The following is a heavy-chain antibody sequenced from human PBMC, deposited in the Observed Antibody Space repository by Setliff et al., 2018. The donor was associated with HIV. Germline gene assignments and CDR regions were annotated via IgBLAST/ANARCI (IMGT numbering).Heavy chain of an antibody. Sequence: SVKVSCKASGGRFRTYAISWVRQAPGQGLEWMGGIIPMLGTANYARDFQGKVTITADKSTSTAYMELNNLKFEDTAVYYCARARRDSYDRGRRNHYYIDVWGKGTTVTVSS. V-gene: IGHV1-69*10. J-gene: IGHJ6*03. D-gene: IGHD3-22*01. CDR2: IIPMLGTA. CDR1: GGRFRTYA. CDR3: ARARRDSYDRGRRNHYYIDV.